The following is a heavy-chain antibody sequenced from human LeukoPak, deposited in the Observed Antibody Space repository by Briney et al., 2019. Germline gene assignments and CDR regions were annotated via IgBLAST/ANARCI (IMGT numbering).Heavy chain of an antibody. D-gene: IGHD4-17*01. Sequence: ASVKVSCKASGYTFTDYSMHWVRQAPGQGVEGMGWINPNSGSTNYPQKFQGRVTMTRDTSVNTAYMELNRLTSDDTAVYYCVRGGELNGDYFPPYTCFDPWGQGALVTVSS. CDR3: VRGGELNGDYFPPYTCFDP. J-gene: IGHJ5*02. CDR2: INPNSGST. V-gene: IGHV1-2*02. CDR1: GYTFTDYS.